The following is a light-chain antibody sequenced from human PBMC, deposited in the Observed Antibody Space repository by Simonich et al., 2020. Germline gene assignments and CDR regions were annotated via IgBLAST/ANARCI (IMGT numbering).Light chain of an antibody. CDR2: EGS. V-gene: IGLV2-23*01. Sequence: QSALTQPASGSGSPGTSITISCTGTSSDVGSYNLFSWYQQHPGKTTKLMIYEGSKRPSGVSNRFSGSNSGNTASLTISGLQAEDEADYYCCSYAGSSTWVFGGGTKLTVL. J-gene: IGLJ3*02. CDR3: CSYAGSSTWV. CDR1: SSDVGSYNL.